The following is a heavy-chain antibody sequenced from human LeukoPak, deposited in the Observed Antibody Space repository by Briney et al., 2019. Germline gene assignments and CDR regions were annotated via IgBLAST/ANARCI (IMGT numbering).Heavy chain of an antibody. CDR3: ARRSELLWFGEISLNWFDP. CDR2: MNPNSGNT. V-gene: IGHV1-8*01. CDR1: GYTFTSYD. D-gene: IGHD3-10*01. Sequence: ASVKVSCKASGYTFTSYDINWVRQATGQGLEWMGWMNPNSGNTGYAQKFQGRVTMTRNTSISTAYMALSSLRSQDSAVYYCARRSELLWFGEISLNWFDPWGQGTLVTVSS. J-gene: IGHJ5*02.